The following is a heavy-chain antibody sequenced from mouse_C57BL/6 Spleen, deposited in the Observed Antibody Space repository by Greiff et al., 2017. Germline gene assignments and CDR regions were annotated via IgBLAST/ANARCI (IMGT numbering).Heavy chain of an antibody. D-gene: IGHD2-2*01. CDR3: ARWLPFDY. J-gene: IGHJ2*01. CDR1: GYTFTSYW. V-gene: IGHV1-55*01. Sequence: QVQLQQPGAELVKPGASVKMSCKASGYTFTSYWITWVKQRPGQGLEWIGDIYPGSGSTNYNEKFKSKATLTVYTSSSTAYMQLSSLTSEDSAVYYCARWLPFDYWGQGTTLTVSS. CDR2: IYPGSGST.